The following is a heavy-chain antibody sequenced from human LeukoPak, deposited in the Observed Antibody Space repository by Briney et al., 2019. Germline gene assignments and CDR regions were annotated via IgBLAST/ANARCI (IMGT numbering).Heavy chain of an antibody. CDR3: ATAASMIVAPHDAFDI. D-gene: IGHD3-22*01. Sequence: ASVKVSCKGSGYTLTELSMHWVRQAPGKGLEWMGGFDPEDGETIYAQKFQGRVTMTEDTSTDTAYMELSSLRSEDTAVYYCATAASMIVAPHDAFDIWGQGTMVTVSS. V-gene: IGHV1-24*01. CDR2: FDPEDGET. CDR1: GYTLTELS. J-gene: IGHJ3*02.